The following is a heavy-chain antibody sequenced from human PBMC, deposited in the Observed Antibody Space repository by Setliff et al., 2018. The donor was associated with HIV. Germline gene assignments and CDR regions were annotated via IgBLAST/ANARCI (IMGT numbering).Heavy chain of an antibody. Sequence: GASVKVSCKTFGYRFTDFYVNWVRQAPGQGLEWMGWINPKSGATKNAQKFQGRVTMTRDTSISSVYMELSRLRSDDSAVYYYVRAEYYSDFRGYWEYFDFWGQGTLVTVSS. CDR1: GYRFTDFY. CDR3: VRAEYYSDFRGYWEYFDF. CDR2: INPKSGAT. J-gene: IGHJ4*02. D-gene: IGHD3-22*01. V-gene: IGHV1-2*02.